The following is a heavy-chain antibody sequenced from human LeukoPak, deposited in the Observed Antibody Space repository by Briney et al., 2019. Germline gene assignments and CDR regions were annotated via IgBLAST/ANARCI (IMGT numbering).Heavy chain of an antibody. Sequence: SETLSLTCTVSGGSISSYYWSWIRQPAGKGLEWIGRIYTSGSTNYNPSLKSRVTMSVDTSKNQFSLKLSSVTAADTAVYYCAITPRGYCSGGSCSGDAFDIWGQGTMVTVSS. CDR3: AITPRGYCSGGSCSGDAFDI. V-gene: IGHV4-4*07. CDR2: IYTSGST. CDR1: GGSISSYY. J-gene: IGHJ3*02. D-gene: IGHD2-15*01.